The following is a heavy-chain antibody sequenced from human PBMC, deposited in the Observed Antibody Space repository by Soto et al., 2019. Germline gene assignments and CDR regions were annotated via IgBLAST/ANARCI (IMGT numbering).Heavy chain of an antibody. CDR1: GGTFSSYT. CDR3: AREEGRGYCSCGSCPGFQH. CDR2: IIPILGIA. Sequence: QVQLVQSVAEVKKPGSSVKVSCKASGGTFSSYTISWVRPAPGQGIEWMGRIIPILGIANYAQKFQGRVTITADKSTSTAYMELSSLRSEDTAVYYCAREEGRGYCSCGSCPGFQHWGQGTLVTVSS. V-gene: IGHV1-69*08. D-gene: IGHD2-15*01. J-gene: IGHJ1*01.